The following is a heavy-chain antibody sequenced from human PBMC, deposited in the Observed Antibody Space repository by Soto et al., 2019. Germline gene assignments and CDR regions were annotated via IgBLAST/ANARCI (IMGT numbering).Heavy chain of an antibody. CDR1: GFTFDDYA. Sequence: GGSLRLSCAASGFTFDDYAMHWVRQAPGKGLEWVSGISWNSGSIGYADSVKGRFTISRDNAKKSLYLQMNSLRAEDTALYYCAKDAYYDFWSGYDAFDIWGQGTMVTVSS. V-gene: IGHV3-9*01. D-gene: IGHD3-3*01. CDR3: AKDAYYDFWSGYDAFDI. CDR2: ISWNSGSI. J-gene: IGHJ3*02.